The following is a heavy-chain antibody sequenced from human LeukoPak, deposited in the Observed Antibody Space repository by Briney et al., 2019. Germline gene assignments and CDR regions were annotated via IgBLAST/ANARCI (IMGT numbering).Heavy chain of an antibody. Sequence: GGSLRLSCAASGFTVSSNYMSWVRQAPGRGLEWVSVIYRGGTTYYADSVKCRFTISRDNSKNTLYLQMTSLRAEDTAVYFCARGAGAATAGYYYYYMDVWGKGTTVTVSS. CDR3: ARGAGAATAGYYYYYMDV. D-gene: IGHD2-15*01. V-gene: IGHV3-53*01. CDR2: IYRGGTT. J-gene: IGHJ6*03. CDR1: GFTVSSNY.